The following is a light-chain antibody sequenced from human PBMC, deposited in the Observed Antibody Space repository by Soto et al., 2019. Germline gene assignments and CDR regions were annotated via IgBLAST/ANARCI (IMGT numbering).Light chain of an antibody. V-gene: IGKV3-20*01. Sequence: EIVLTQSPGTLSLSPGERATLSCRASQTVISSYLAWYQQRPGQPPKLLIHGASNRATGITDRFSGSESGTDFILTISRLEPENFAMYYCQQMRTFGEGTKVEI. CDR3: QQMRT. CDR2: GAS. J-gene: IGKJ1*01. CDR1: QTVISSY.